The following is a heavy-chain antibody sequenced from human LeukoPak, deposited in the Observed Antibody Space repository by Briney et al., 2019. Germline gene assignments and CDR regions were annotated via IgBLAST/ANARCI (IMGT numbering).Heavy chain of an antibody. CDR3: ARAQANTWYFDL. V-gene: IGHV3-23*01. J-gene: IGHJ2*01. CDR1: GFTFSSYG. Sequence: PGGSLRPSCAASGFTFSSYGMNWVRQAPGKGLEWVSRIIRKGAGTYYADSVKGRFTTSRDNSKYTLYLQMNSPRAEDTAVYYCARAQANTWYFDLWGRGALVTVSS. CDR2: IIRKGAGT.